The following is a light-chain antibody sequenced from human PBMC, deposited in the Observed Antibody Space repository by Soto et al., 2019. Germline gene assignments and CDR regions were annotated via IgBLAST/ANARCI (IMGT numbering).Light chain of an antibody. CDR3: QQYNSYSPT. V-gene: IGKV1-5*03. Sequence: EIRMTQSPATLSGYVADRVTITCRASQTISSWLAWYQQKPGKAPKLLIYKASTLKSGVPSRFSGSGSGTEFTLTISSLQPDDFATYYCQQYNSYSPTLGQGTKVDIK. CDR2: KAS. CDR1: QTISSW. J-gene: IGKJ1*01.